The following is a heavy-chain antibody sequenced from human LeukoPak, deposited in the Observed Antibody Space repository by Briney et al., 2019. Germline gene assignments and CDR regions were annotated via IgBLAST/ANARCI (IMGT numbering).Heavy chain of an antibody. V-gene: IGHV4-4*07. CDR3: ATSFGDYGVFDY. CDR2: IFTGGST. CDR1: GASISTYY. J-gene: IGHJ4*02. D-gene: IGHD4-17*01. Sequence: SETLSLTCTVSGASISTYYWSWIRQPAGKGLEWIGRIFTGGSTTQNPSLKSRVTMSQDTYRNEFSLLLNSVTAADTAVYYCATSFGDYGVFDYWGQGILVTVSS.